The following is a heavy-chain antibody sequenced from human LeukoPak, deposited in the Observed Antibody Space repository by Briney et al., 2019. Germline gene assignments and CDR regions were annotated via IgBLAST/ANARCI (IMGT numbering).Heavy chain of an antibody. V-gene: IGHV3-33*03. D-gene: IGHD6-19*01. CDR1: GFSFSKYA. CDR2: IWFDGRQT. Sequence: GGSLRLSCAASGFSFSKYAMHWVRQAPGKGLEWVAVIWFDGRQTFYADSVKGRLTISRDNSKNTLYLQMNSLRAEDTALYYCVKDRTVAGTDARYYFDYWGQGTLVTVSS. CDR3: VKDRTVAGTDARYYFDY. J-gene: IGHJ4*02.